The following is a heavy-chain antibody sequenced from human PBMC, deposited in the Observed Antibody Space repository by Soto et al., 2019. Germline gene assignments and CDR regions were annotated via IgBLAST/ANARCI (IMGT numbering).Heavy chain of an antibody. Sequence: QVQLQESGPGLVKPSQTLSLTCTVSGGSISSGGYHWSWVRQHPGKGLEWIGYIYYSGNTYYNPSLKSRVTRSVDTSKNQFSLKLSSVTAADTAVYYCARDPTPWGQGTLVTVSS. CDR1: GGSISSGGYH. CDR3: ARDPTP. J-gene: IGHJ5*02. V-gene: IGHV4-31*03. CDR2: IYYSGNT.